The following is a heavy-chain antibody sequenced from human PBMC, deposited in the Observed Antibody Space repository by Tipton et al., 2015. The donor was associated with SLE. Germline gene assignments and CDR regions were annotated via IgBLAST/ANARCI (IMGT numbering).Heavy chain of an antibody. D-gene: IGHD3-10*01. Sequence: LRLSCTVSGGSISSGGYYWSWIRQHPGKGLEWIGYIYYSGSTYDNPSFKSRVTISVDTSKNQFSLKLSSVTAADTAVYYCARTEQGTGSYYRLVFEIWGQGTLVTVSS. CDR3: ARTEQGTGSYYRLVFEI. V-gene: IGHV4-31*02. CDR1: GGSISSGGYY. CDR2: IYYSGST. J-gene: IGHJ4*02.